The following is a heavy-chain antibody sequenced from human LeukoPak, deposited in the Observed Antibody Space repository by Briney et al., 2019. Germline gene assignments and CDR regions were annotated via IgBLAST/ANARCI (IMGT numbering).Heavy chain of an antibody. D-gene: IGHD1-26*01. CDR3: ASGSYWGNHWFDP. Sequence: ASVKVSCKASGYTFTGYYMHWVRQAPGQGLEWMGWINPNSSGTNYAQKFQGRVTMTRDTSISTAYMELSRLRSDDTAVYYCASGSYWGNHWFDPWGQGTLVTVSS. CDR1: GYTFTGYY. CDR2: INPNSSGT. J-gene: IGHJ5*02. V-gene: IGHV1-2*02.